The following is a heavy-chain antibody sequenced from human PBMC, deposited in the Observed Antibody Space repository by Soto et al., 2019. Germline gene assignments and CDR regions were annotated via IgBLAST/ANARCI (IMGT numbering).Heavy chain of an antibody. CDR2: MNHRRTT. Sequence: QVQLQQWGAGLLKPSETLSLTCAVYGESLNDYYWTWIRQSPGKGLEWIGEMNHRRTTNSHPSLEGRVMISIDTSKNQFSLKLTSMPAADSAVYYCARGHSETGWNWLLEYWGQGTPVPVSS. V-gene: IGHV4-34*01. D-gene: IGHD3-22*01. CDR3: ARGHSETGWNWLLEY. J-gene: IGHJ4*02. CDR1: GESLNDYY.